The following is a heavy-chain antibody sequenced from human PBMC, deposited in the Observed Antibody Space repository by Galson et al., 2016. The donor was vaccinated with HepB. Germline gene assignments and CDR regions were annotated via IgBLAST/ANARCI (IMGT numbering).Heavy chain of an antibody. CDR3: ARAGTLRSGYWYYFDY. J-gene: IGHJ4*02. CDR2: INAGNGNT. Sequence: SVKVSCKASGYTFTSYAMHWVRQAPGQRLEWMGWINAGNGNTKHSQKFQGRVTITRDTSASTAYMELSSLRPEDTAVYYGARAGTLRSGYWYYFDYWGQGTLVTVSS. CDR1: GYTFTSYA. V-gene: IGHV1-3*01. D-gene: IGHD3-3*01.